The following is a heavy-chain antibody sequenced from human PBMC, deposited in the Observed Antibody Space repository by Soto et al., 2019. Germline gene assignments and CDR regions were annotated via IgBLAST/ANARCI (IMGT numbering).Heavy chain of an antibody. CDR3: AKEKRAARPNYYYGMDV. D-gene: IGHD6-6*01. CDR2: LSVSGGST. CDR1: GFTFSSYA. Sequence: GGSLRLSCEAPGFTFSSYAMSWVRQAPGKGLEWVSSLSVSGGSTYYADSVKGRFTISRDTSKNTLYLQMNSLRAEDTALYYCAKEKRAARPNYYYGMDVWGQGTTVTVSS. J-gene: IGHJ6*02. V-gene: IGHV3-23*01.